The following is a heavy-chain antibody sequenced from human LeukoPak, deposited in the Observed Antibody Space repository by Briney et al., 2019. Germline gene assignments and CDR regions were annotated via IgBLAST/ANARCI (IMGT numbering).Heavy chain of an antibody. D-gene: IGHD3-22*01. J-gene: IGHJ4*02. V-gene: IGHV3-74*01. CDR3: GSLTVVAKDH. CDR2: INRDGSST. Sequence: PGGSLRLSCAASGFTFSTYWMHWVRQAPGKGVVGVAQINRDGSSTSYAESVKGRFTISRDNAKKTLYLQMINLRAEDTAVYYCGSLTVVAKDHWGQGTLVTVSS. CDR1: GFTFSTYW.